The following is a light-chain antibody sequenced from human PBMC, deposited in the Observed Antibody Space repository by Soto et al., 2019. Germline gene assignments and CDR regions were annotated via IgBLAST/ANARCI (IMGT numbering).Light chain of an antibody. J-gene: IGKJ5*01. CDR3: QQYGDSPIT. Sequence: EIVLTQSPGTLSLSPGERATISCRASQSVTSSYLAWYQQKPGQAPRLLIYDASSRATGIPDRFSGSESGTDLTLTISRLEPEDFAVYYCQQYGDSPITVREGKRLDLK. V-gene: IGKV3-20*01. CDR2: DAS. CDR1: QSVTSSY.